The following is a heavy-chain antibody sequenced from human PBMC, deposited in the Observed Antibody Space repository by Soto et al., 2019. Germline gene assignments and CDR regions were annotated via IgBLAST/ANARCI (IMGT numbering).Heavy chain of an antibody. J-gene: IGHJ6*02. CDR2: ISYDGSNK. CDR1: GFTFSSYG. Sequence: QVQLVESGGGVVQPGRSLRLSCAASGFTFSSYGMHWVRQAPGKGLEWVAVISYDGSNKYYADSVKGRFTISRDNSKNTLYLQMNSLRAEDTAVYYCAKHYGMDVWSQGTTVTVSS. CDR3: AKHYGMDV. V-gene: IGHV3-30*18.